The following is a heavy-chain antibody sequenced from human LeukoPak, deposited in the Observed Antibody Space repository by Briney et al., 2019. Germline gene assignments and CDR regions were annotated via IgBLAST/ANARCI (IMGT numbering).Heavy chain of an antibody. J-gene: IGHJ4*02. Sequence: SETLSLTCTVSGGSISSSSYYWGWIRQPPGKGLEWIGSIDYSGSTYYNPSLKSRVTISVDTSKNQFSLKLSSVTAADTAVYYCARGKGLAAAGDYWGQGTLVTVSS. CDR2: IDYSGST. CDR3: ARGKGLAAAGDY. V-gene: IGHV4-39*01. D-gene: IGHD6-13*01. CDR1: GGSISSSSYY.